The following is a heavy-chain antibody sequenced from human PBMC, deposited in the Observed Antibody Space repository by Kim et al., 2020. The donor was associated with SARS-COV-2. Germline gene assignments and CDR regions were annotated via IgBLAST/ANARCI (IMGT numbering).Heavy chain of an antibody. D-gene: IGHD3-22*01. CDR3: CRVNVGSTGYYLSEY. Sequence: GGSLRLSCTPSGFTFGDYALSWIRQAPGKGLEWVGLIRVKGFGETKEYAASVKGRFTISRDDSKSIADLHLSSLKAEDTAVYYCCRVNVGSTGYYLSEYWGQGALVTVSS. J-gene: IGHJ4*02. CDR1: GFTFGDYA. CDR2: IRVKGFGETK. V-gene: IGHV3-49*03.